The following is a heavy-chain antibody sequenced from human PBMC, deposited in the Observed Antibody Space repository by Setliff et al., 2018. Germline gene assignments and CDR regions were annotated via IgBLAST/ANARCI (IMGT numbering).Heavy chain of an antibody. CDR1: GGSISNSDYY. Sequence: SETLSLTCVVSGGSISNSDYYWGWIRQPPGKGLEWIGRVYNTGTTNYNPSLKSRVTISISADTSNKSFSLNLFSVTAADTAVYYCVGRDFSGGDSWGHGTLVTVSS. CDR2: VYNTGTT. V-gene: IGHV4-39*02. J-gene: IGHJ5*01. D-gene: IGHD6-25*01. CDR3: VGRDFSGGDS.